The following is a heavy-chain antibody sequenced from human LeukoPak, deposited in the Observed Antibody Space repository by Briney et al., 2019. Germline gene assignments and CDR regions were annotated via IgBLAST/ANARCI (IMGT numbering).Heavy chain of an antibody. D-gene: IGHD6-13*01. CDR3: ARDKYLAAAGPFDN. CDR2: ISGTSGSI. CDR1: GFTFSSFA. J-gene: IGHJ4*02. V-gene: IGHV3-48*01. Sequence: GGSLRLSCAASGFTFSSFAMNWVRQAPGKGLEWVAYISGTSGSIYYAESVKGRFTISRDSYKSTLYLQMNSLRVEDTALYYCARDKYLAAAGPFDNWGQGTLVTVSS.